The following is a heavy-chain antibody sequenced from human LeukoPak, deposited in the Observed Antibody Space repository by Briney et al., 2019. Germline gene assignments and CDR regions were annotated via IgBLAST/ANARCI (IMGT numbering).Heavy chain of an antibody. CDR1: GGSISSSSYY. J-gene: IGHJ5*02. D-gene: IGHD3-10*01. Sequence: SETLSLTCTVSGGSISSSSYYWGWIRQPPGKGLEWIGSIYYSGSTYYNPSLKSRVTISVDTSKNQFSLKLSSVTAADTAVYYCARDTGGTYYYGSGTYYSPGWFDPWGQGTLVTVSS. V-gene: IGHV4-39*07. CDR2: IYYSGST. CDR3: ARDTGGTYYYGSGTYYSPGWFDP.